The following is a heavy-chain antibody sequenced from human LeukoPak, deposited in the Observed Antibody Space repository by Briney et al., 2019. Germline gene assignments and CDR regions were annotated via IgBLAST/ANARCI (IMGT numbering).Heavy chain of an antibody. J-gene: IGHJ2*01. CDR3: ARAPSAGDYYPWYFDL. CDR1: GLSFSDYS. CDR2: ITRTSSYI. D-gene: IGHD7-27*01. Sequence: PGGSLRLSCAASGLSFSDYSMNWVRQAPGKGLEWVSSITRTSSYIYYTDSMKGRFTISRDNAKKSLYLQMNTLRAEDTALYYCARAPSAGDYYPWYFDLWGRGTLVTVSS. V-gene: IGHV3-21*01.